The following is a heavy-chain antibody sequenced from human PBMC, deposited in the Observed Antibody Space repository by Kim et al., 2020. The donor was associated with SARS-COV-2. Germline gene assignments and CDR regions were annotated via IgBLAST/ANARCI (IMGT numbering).Heavy chain of an antibody. CDR3: ARYPPYYYDSSGYPISLYYFDS. J-gene: IGHJ4*02. CDR2: IYYSGST. Sequence: SETLSLTCTVSGGSISSYYWGWIRQPPGKGLEWIGYIYYSGSTNYNPSLKSRVTISVDTSKNQFSLKLSSVTAADTAVYYCARYPPYYYDSSGYPISLYYFDSWGQGTLVTVSS. V-gene: IGHV4-59*01. CDR1: GGSISSYY. D-gene: IGHD3-22*01.